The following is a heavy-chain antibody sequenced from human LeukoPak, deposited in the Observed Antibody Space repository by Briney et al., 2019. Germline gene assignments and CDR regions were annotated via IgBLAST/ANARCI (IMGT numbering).Heavy chain of an antibody. D-gene: IGHD5-24*01. Sequence: GGSLRLSCAASGFTFSSYGMSWVRQAPGKGLEGVSSISSSSSYIYYADSVKGRFTISRDNAKNSLYLQMNSLRAEDTAVYYCARDRIDGYSFVDYWGQGTLVTVSS. CDR3: ARDRIDGYSFVDY. J-gene: IGHJ4*02. V-gene: IGHV3-21*01. CDR1: GFTFSSYG. CDR2: ISSSSSYI.